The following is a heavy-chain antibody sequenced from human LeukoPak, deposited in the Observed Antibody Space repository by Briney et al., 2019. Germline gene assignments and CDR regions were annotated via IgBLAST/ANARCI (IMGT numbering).Heavy chain of an antibody. V-gene: IGHV1-18*01. CDR2: ISAYNGNT. CDR1: GYTFTSYG. D-gene: IGHD6-19*01. J-gene: IGHJ5*02. Sequence: GASVKVSCKASGYTFTSYGISWVRQAPGQGLEWMGWISAYNGNTNYAQKLQGRVTMTTDTSTSTAYMELRSLRSDDTAVYYRASTGYSSGWYPWFDPWGQGTLVTVSS. CDR3: ASTGYSSGWYPWFDP.